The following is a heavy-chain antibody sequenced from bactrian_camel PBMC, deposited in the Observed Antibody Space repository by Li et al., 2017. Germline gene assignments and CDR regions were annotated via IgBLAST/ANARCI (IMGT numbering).Heavy chain of an antibody. D-gene: IGHD6*01. CDR3: ATANYGDSSMNA. CDR2: IDRSGGST. CDR1: GFTFSQYY. J-gene: IGHJ6*01. Sequence: VQLVESGGGLVQPGGSLRLSCAVSGFTFSQYYMSWVRQAPGKGLEWVSGIDRSGGSTDYADSVKGRFTMSRDNAKNTVYLQLNSLSTEDMAVYYCATANYGDSSMNAWGQGTQVTVS. V-gene: IGHV3S40*01.